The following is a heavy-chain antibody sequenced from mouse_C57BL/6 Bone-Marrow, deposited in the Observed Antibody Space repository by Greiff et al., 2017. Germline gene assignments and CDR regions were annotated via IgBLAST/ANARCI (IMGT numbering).Heavy chain of an antibody. J-gene: IGHJ2*01. CDR1: GYTFTSYW. D-gene: IGHD1-1*02. CDR3: ARGGPYYFDY. V-gene: IGHV1-55*01. CDR2: IYPGSGST. Sequence: QVHVKQPGAELVKPGASVKMSCKASGYTFTSYWINWVKQRPGQGLEWIGDIYPGSGSTNYNEKFKSKATLTVDTSSSTAYMQLSSLTSADSAVYYCARGGPYYFDYWGQGTTLTVSS.